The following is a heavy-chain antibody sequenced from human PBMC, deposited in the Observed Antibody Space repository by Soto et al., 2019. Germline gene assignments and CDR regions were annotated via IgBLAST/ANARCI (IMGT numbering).Heavy chain of an antibody. J-gene: IGHJ4*02. V-gene: IGHV1-46*01. Sequence: GVSVKVSCKASGYTFISYYIHWVRQAPGQGLEWMGVINPSDGSTSYAQKFQGRVTMTRDTSTSTVYMELSSLRSDDTAVYFCARLATVTPPYYFDFWGQGTLVTVSS. CDR2: INPSDGST. CDR1: GYTFISYY. CDR3: ARLATVTPPYYFDF. D-gene: IGHD4-17*01.